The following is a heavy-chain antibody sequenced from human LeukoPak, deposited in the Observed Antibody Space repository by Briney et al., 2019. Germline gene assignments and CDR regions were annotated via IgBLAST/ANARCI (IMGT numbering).Heavy chain of an antibody. Sequence: GRSLRLSCAASGFTFSNYGMHWVRQAPGKGLERMAFIWYDGSNKYYADSVKGRFTISRDNSKNTVFLQMDSLRGEDTAVYYCAKGGQWLENRYYFDYWGQGTLVTVSS. CDR3: AKGGQWLENRYYFDY. D-gene: IGHD6-19*01. J-gene: IGHJ4*02. V-gene: IGHV3-33*06. CDR1: GFTFSNYG. CDR2: IWYDGSNK.